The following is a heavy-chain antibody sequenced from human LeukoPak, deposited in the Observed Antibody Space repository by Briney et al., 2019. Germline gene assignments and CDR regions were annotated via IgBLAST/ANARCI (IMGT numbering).Heavy chain of an antibody. J-gene: IGHJ6*02. CDR2: IYPNSGGT. CDR3: ARDGRYSSSPYYGMDV. D-gene: IGHD6-6*01. V-gene: IGHV1-2*02. CDR1: GYTFTVYY. Sequence: ASVTVSCKSSGYTFTVYYMHWVRQPPGQGLEWVGWIYPNSGGTNYAHKFQGRVTMTRDTSISTAYMELSRLRSDDTAVYYCARDGRYSSSPYYGMDVWGQGTTVTVSS.